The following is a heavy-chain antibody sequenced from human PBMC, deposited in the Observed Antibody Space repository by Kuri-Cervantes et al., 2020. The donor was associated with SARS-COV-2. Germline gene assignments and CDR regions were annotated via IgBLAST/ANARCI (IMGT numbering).Heavy chain of an antibody. J-gene: IGHJ3*02. CDR3: ARARAGGYNDAFDI. CDR2: ISYDGSNK. D-gene: IGHD5-24*01. Sequence: GGSLRLSCAASRFTFSSYAMHWVRQAPGKGLEWVAVISYDGSNKYYADSVKGRFTISRDNSKNTLYLQMNSLRAEDTAVYYCARARAGGYNDAFDIWGQGTMVTVSS. V-gene: IGHV3-30-3*01. CDR1: RFTFSSYA.